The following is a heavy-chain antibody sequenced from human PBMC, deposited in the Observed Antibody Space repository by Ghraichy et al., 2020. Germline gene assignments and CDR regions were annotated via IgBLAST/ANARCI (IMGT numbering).Heavy chain of an antibody. V-gene: IGHV3-7*03. D-gene: IGHD2-2*01. CDR2: INQDESDK. J-gene: IGHJ4*02. CDR3: ARDPYHGSLDY. CDR1: GFTFSTSW. Sequence: LSLTCVASGFTFSTSWMSWVRQAPGKGLEWVANINQDESDKYYVASVRGRFTISRDNAKNSLYLQMNSLRAEDTAVYYCARDPYHGSLDYWGQGTLVTVSS.